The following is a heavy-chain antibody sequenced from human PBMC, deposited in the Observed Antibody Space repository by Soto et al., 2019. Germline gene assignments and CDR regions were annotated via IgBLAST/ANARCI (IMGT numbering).Heavy chain of an antibody. J-gene: IGHJ4*02. CDR3: ARARDGYNAPFDY. CDR1: GGSISSGGYY. Sequence: PSETLSLTCTVSGGSISSGGYYWSWIRQHPGKGLEWIGYIYYSGSTYYNPSLKSRVTISVDTSKNQFSLKLSSVTAADTAVYYCARARDGYNAPFDYWGQGTLVTVS. V-gene: IGHV4-31*03. D-gene: IGHD5-12*01. CDR2: IYYSGST.